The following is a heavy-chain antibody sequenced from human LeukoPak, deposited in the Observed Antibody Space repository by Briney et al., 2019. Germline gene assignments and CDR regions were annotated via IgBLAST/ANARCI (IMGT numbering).Heavy chain of an antibody. CDR3: AKARDCSGGSCYPTFDY. Sequence: GGSLRLSCAASGFTFSSYAMSWVRQAPGKGLEWVSAISGSGGSTYYADSVKGRFTISRDNSKNTLYLQMTSLRAEDTAVYYCAKARDCSGGSCYPTFDYWGQGTLVTVSS. CDR2: ISGSGGST. CDR1: GFTFSSYA. V-gene: IGHV3-23*01. D-gene: IGHD2-15*01. J-gene: IGHJ4*02.